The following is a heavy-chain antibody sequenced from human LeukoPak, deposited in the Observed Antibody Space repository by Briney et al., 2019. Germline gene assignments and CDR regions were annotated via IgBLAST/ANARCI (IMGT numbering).Heavy chain of an antibody. Sequence: GGSLRLSCAASGFTFSSYSMNWVRQAPGKGLEWVSSISSSSSYIYYADSVKGRFTISRDNAKNSLYLQMNILRAEDTAVYYCARVGASYYFDYWGQGTLVTVSS. CDR1: GFTFSSYS. V-gene: IGHV3-21*01. CDR3: ARVGASYYFDY. CDR2: ISSSSSYI. D-gene: IGHD1-26*01. J-gene: IGHJ4*02.